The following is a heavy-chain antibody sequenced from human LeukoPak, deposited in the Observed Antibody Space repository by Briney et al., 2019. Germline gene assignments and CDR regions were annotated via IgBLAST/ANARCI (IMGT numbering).Heavy chain of an antibody. Sequence: GSSVKVSCKASGGTFSSYAISWVRQAPGQGLEWMGGIIPIFGTANYAQKFQGRVTITTDESTSTAYMGLSSLRSEDTAVYYCARDKSAGRDGYNYYYMDVWGKGTTVTVSS. CDR2: IIPIFGTA. D-gene: IGHD5-24*01. V-gene: IGHV1-69*05. CDR3: ARDKSAGRDGYNYYYMDV. CDR1: GGTFSSYA. J-gene: IGHJ6*03.